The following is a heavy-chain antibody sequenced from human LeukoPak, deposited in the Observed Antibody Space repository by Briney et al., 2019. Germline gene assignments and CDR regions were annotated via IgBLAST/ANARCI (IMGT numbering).Heavy chain of an antibody. Sequence: GGSLRLSCAASGFTFSSYWMHWVRQAPGKGLVWVSRINSDGSSTSYADSVKGRFTISRGNAKNTLYLQMNSLRPEDTALYYCAKATEKFYDSRNDYWGQGTLVTVSS. D-gene: IGHD3-22*01. CDR3: AKATEKFYDSRNDY. CDR1: GFTFSSYW. J-gene: IGHJ4*02. CDR2: INSDGSST. V-gene: IGHV3-74*01.